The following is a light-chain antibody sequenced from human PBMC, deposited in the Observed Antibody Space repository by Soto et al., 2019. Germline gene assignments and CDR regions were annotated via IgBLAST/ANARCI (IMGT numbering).Light chain of an antibody. CDR2: DTS. CDR3: QQRSNRPRFT. Sequence: EVVMRQSPATLSVSPGEGATLSCRASQGIGDTLAWYQHKPGQTPRLLIYDTSTRATGVPTRFSGSGSGTDFTLSISSLEPEDFAVYYCQQRSNRPRFTFGPGTKVDIK. V-gene: IGKV3-11*01. J-gene: IGKJ3*01. CDR1: QGIGDT.